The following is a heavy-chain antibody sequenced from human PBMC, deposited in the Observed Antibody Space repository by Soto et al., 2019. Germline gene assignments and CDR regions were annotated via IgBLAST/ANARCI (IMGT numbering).Heavy chain of an antibody. Sequence: QVQLVHSGAEVKKPGSSVKVSCKASGGTFSSYTISWVRQAPGQGLEWMGRIIPILGIANYAQKFQGRVTITADKSTSTAYMELSSLRSEDTAVYYCARGSEEQLYYFDYWGQGTLVTVSS. CDR1: GGTFSSYT. D-gene: IGHD2-2*01. V-gene: IGHV1-69*02. CDR2: IIPILGIA. CDR3: ARGSEEQLYYFDY. J-gene: IGHJ4*02.